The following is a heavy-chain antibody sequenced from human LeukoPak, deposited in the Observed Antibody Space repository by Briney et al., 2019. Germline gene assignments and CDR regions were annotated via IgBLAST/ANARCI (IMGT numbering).Heavy chain of an antibody. CDR2: ISSSSSST. J-gene: IGHJ4*02. D-gene: IGHD4-11*01. V-gene: IGHV3-48*01. CDR1: GFTFGSYS. Sequence: PGGSLRLSCAASGFTFGSYSMNWVRQAPGKGLEWVSYISSSSSSTYYADSVKGRFTISRDNAKNSLYLQMNSLRAEDTAVYYCAREGRTHDYSNPLDYWGQGTLVTVSS. CDR3: AREGRTHDYSNPLDY.